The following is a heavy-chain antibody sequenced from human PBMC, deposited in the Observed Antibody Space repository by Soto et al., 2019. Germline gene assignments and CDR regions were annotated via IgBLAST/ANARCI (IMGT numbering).Heavy chain of an antibody. CDR3: TRKRFGMDV. CDR1: GFTFSNSR. J-gene: IGHJ6*02. Sequence: PGGSLRLSCAASGFTFSNSRLGWVRQAQGKGLEWVANRKEDGSEKDYVDPVKGRFTITRDNAKNSLYLQMNNLRAEDTAVYFCTRKRFGMDVWGQGTTVTV. CDR2: RKEDGSEK. V-gene: IGHV3-7*03.